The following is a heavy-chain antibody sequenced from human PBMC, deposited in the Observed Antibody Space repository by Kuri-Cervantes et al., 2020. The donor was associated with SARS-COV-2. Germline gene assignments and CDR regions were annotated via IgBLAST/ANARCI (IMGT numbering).Heavy chain of an antibody. CDR1: GLTFINYA. D-gene: IGHD2-8*01. Sequence: GGSVRVSCAASGLTFINYAMIWIRQSPGKGLEWVSGITTGGDTPFYAGSVRGRFTISRDNSKDTVYLQMNTLRADDTGMYYCAACTPRGDYWGQGTLVTVSS. J-gene: IGHJ4*02. CDR2: ITTGGDTP. V-gene: IGHV3-23*01. CDR3: AACTPRGDY.